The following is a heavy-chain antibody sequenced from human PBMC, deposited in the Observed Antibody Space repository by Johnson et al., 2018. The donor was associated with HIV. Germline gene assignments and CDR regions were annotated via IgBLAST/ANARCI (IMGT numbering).Heavy chain of an antibody. Sequence: QMQLVESGGGVVQPGRSLRLSCAASGFTFSNYAMHWVRQAPGKGLEWVAVIWYDGSNNYYADSVKGRFTISKDNSRNTLFLHMNSLRADDTAVYYCAKDLSSGWYHAFDIWGQGTMVTVSS. CDR3: AKDLSSGWYHAFDI. J-gene: IGHJ3*02. CDR1: GFTFSNYA. CDR2: IWYDGSNN. D-gene: IGHD6-19*01. V-gene: IGHV3-33*06.